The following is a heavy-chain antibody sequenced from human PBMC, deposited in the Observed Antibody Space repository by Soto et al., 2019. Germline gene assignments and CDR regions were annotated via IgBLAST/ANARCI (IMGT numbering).Heavy chain of an antibody. D-gene: IGHD4-17*01. CDR2: ISGSGGST. J-gene: IGHJ4*02. CDR3: AKLWDFDYGDYYFDY. Sequence: GGSLRLSCAASGFTFSSYAMSWVRQARGKGLEWVSAISGSGGSTYYADSVKGRFTISRDNSKNTLYLQMNSLRAEDTAVYYCAKLWDFDYGDYYFDYWGQGTLVTVSS. CDR1: GFTFSSYA. V-gene: IGHV3-23*01.